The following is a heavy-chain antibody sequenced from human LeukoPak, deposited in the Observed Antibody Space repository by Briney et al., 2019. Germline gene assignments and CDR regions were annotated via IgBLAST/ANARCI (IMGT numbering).Heavy chain of an antibody. Sequence: AESLSLSCTVSGFALDKHCMSWVRQLPGKGLEWVCCINWSGGSTCYPDLWRGRFTISRDNAKNSLYLQMDSLRAEDTALYYCARAPITSQFYFDYWGQGTLVTVSS. CDR1: GFALDKHC. CDR3: ARAPITSQFYFDY. J-gene: IGHJ4*02. V-gene: IGHV3-20*04. CDR2: INWSGGST. D-gene: IGHD2-2*01.